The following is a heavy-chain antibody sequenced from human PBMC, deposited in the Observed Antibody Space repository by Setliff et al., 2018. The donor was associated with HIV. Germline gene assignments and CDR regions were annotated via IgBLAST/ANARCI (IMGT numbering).Heavy chain of an antibody. V-gene: IGHV3-48*01. CDR1: GFSFSSYS. CDR2: ISPSSTII. D-gene: IGHD2-15*01. J-gene: IGHJ4*02. Sequence: GGSLRLSCGASGFSFSSYSMNWVRQAPGKGLERVSYISPSSTIIYYPDSVKGRFTTSRDNARNSLYLEMNSLRADDTAVYYCARDFCGSSCSSGYGYFDHWGQGTLVTVSS. CDR3: ARDFCGSSCSSGYGYFDH.